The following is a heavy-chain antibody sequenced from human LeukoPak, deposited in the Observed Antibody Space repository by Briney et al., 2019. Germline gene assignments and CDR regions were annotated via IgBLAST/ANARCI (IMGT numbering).Heavy chain of an antibody. J-gene: IGHJ4*02. CDR2: INHSGST. D-gene: IGHD3-10*01. CDR3: ARLRVPCY. CDR1: GGSISSSSYY. V-gene: IGHV4-39*07. Sequence: PSETLSLTCTVSGGSISSSSYYWGWIRQPPGKGLEWIGEINHSGSTNYNPSLKSRVTISVDTSKNQFSLKLSSVTAADTAVYYCARLRVPCYWGQGTLVTVSS.